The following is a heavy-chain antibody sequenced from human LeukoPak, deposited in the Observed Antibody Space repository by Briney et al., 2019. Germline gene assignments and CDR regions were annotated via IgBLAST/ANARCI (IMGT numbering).Heavy chain of an antibody. CDR2: ISYDGSNK. CDR3: AREGIVVVTAIADY. Sequence: GGSLRLSCAASGFTFSSYAMHWVRQAPGKGLEWVAVISYDGSNKYYADSVKGRFTISRDNSKNTLYLQMNSLRAEDTAVYYCAREGIVVVTAIADYWGQGTLVTVSS. J-gene: IGHJ4*02. V-gene: IGHV3-30-3*01. D-gene: IGHD2-21*02. CDR1: GFTFSSYA.